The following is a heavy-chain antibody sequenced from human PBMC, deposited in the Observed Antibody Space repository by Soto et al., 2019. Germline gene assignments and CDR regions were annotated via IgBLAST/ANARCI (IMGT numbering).Heavy chain of an antibody. Sequence: QAQLVQSGAEAKRPGTSLKVSCKVSGYTFTNYFHWIRQAPGQGLEWMGWMNPNDGDTEYARKFQGRVTLNRSTSITTAYMELSILTSDDKSVYYCARANWGYVDWGQATEVTVSS. CDR3: ARANWGYVD. V-gene: IGHV1-2*02. D-gene: IGHD5-12*01. CDR2: MNPNDGDT. J-gene: IGHJ4*02. CDR1: GYTFTNY.